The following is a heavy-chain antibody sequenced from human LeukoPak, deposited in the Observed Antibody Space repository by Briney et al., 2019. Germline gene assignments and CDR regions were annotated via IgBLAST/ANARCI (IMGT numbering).Heavy chain of an antibody. Sequence: PSETLSLTCTVSGGSISSYYWSWIRQPPGKGLEWIGYIYYSGSTNYNPSLKSRVTISVDTSKNQFSLKLSSVTAADTAVYYCARQRGIAGSSNWFDPWGQGTLVTVSS. V-gene: IGHV4-59*08. J-gene: IGHJ5*02. CDR3: ARQRGIAGSSNWFDP. CDR2: IYYSGST. CDR1: GGSISSYY. D-gene: IGHD6-13*01.